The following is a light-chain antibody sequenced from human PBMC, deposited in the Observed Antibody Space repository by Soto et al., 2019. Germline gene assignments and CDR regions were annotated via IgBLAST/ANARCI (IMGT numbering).Light chain of an antibody. CDR3: QQRHNWLT. V-gene: IGKV3D-15*01. J-gene: IGKJ4*01. Sequence: EIVMTQSPGTLSVSPGERATLSCGASESVSANLAWYQQKPGQAPRLLIYGASTRATGIPARFSGSGSGTDFTLTISSLESEDSGIYYCQQRHNWLTFGGGTKVDIK. CDR1: ESVSAN. CDR2: GAS.